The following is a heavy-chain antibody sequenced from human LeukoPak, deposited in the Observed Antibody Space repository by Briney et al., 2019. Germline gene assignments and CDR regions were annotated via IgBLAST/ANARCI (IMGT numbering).Heavy chain of an antibody. D-gene: IGHD6-13*01. V-gene: IGHV1-8*01. CDR1: GYTFTSYD. CDR2: MNPNSGNT. Sequence: ASVKVSCKASGYTFTSYDINWVRQATGQGLEWMGWMNPNSGNTGYAQRFQGRVTMTRNTSISTAYMELSSLRSEDTAVYYCARLYSSSWYAFYYGMDVWGQGTTVTVSS. J-gene: IGHJ6*02. CDR3: ARLYSSSWYAFYYGMDV.